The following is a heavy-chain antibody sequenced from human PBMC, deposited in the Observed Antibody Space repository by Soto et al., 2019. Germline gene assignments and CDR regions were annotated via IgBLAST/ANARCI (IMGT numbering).Heavy chain of an antibody. Sequence: SETLSLTCTVSGGSVSSDTHYWSWIRQPPGKRLEWIGFIYSSGSTNYNPSLKSRVTTSVDTSKNQFSLKLRSVIVADTAVYHCARVKYYDSSGYYYDNWFDPWGQGTLVTVSS. CDR1: GGSVSSDTHY. CDR3: ARVKYYDSSGYYYDNWFDP. CDR2: IYSSGST. V-gene: IGHV4-61*01. D-gene: IGHD3-22*01. J-gene: IGHJ5*02.